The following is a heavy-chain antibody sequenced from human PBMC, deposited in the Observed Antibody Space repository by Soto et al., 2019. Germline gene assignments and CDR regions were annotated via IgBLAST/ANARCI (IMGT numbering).Heavy chain of an antibody. J-gene: IGHJ4*02. CDR2: INHSGST. Sequence: PSETLSLTCAVYGGSFSGYYWSWIRQPPGKGLEWIGEINHSGSTNYNPSLKSRVTISVDTSKNQFSLKLSSVTAADTAVYYCARVVSGSYLFDYWGQGTPVTVSS. CDR3: ARVVSGSYLFDY. V-gene: IGHV4-34*01. D-gene: IGHD1-26*01. CDR1: GGSFSGYY.